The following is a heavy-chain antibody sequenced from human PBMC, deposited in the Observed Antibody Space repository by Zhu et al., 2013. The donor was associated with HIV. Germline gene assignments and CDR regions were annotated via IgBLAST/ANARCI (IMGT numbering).Heavy chain of an antibody. V-gene: IGHV1-69*06. D-gene: IGHD6-19*01. CDR2: IIPIFNTT. CDR1: GGTFSSYP. CDR3: ARVGVTSGWSPAYYFDY. Sequence: QVQLVQSGAELKDPGSSVKVSCKASGGTFSSYPISWVRQAHGHGLEWMGGIIPIFNTTNYAQKFQGRVTITADKSTNTAYMELTSLIFEDTAIYYCARVGVTSGWSPAYYFDYWGQGTLVTVSS. J-gene: IGHJ4*02.